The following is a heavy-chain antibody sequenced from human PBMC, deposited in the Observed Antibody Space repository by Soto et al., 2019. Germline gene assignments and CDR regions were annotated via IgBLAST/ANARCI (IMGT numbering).Heavy chain of an antibody. J-gene: IGHJ4*02. Sequence: ASVKVSCKASGYTFTSYYINWVRQATGQGLEWMGWMNPNSGNTGYAQKFQGRVTMTRNTSISTAYMELSSLRSEDTAVYYCARSLAAPTGFDYWGQVTLVTVSS. V-gene: IGHV1-8*01. D-gene: IGHD6-6*01. CDR2: MNPNSGNT. CDR1: GYTFTSYY. CDR3: ARSLAAPTGFDY.